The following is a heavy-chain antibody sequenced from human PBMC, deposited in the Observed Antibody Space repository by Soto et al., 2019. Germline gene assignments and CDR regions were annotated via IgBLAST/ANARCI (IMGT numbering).Heavy chain of an antibody. CDR3: ARDYGDYVGNFDY. J-gene: IGHJ4*02. CDR2: INPSGGRT. D-gene: IGHD4-17*01. CDR1: GNSFTTYY. Sequence: ASVKVSCKASGNSFTTYYMHWVRQAPGQGLEWMGIINPSGGRTTYAQKFQGRVTMTRDTSTSTAYMELRSLRSDDTAVYYCARDYGDYVGNFDYWGQGTLVTVSS. V-gene: IGHV1-46*01.